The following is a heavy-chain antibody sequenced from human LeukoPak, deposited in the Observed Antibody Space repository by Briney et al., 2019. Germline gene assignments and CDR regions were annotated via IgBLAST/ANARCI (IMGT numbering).Heavy chain of an antibody. V-gene: IGHV1-18*01. D-gene: IGHD2-2*01. CDR1: GYTFTSYG. CDR3: ARDPLGVGWFDP. J-gene: IGHJ5*02. Sequence: ASVKVSCKASGYTFTSYGISWVRQAPGQGLEWMGWTSAYNGNTNYAQKLQGRVTMTTDTSTSTAYMELRSLRSDDTAVYYCARDPLGVGWFDPWGQGTLVTVSS. CDR2: TSAYNGNT.